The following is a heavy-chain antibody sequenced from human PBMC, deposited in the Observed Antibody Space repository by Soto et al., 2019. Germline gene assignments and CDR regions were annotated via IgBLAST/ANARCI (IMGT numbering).Heavy chain of an antibody. V-gene: IGHV3-72*01. CDR2: SRSKVNSYTT. CDR3: ARGVTKKTDYGSYFDY. J-gene: IGHJ4*02. CDR1: GFTFSDHS. D-gene: IGHD4-17*01. Sequence: EVQLVESGGGLVQPGGSLRLSCAVSGFTFSDHSMDWVRQAPGKGLEWVGRSRSKVNSYTTEYAASVKGRFTFSRDDSSNSLYLQMNNLQPEETAVYYCARGVTKKTDYGSYFDYWGQGTLVSVSS.